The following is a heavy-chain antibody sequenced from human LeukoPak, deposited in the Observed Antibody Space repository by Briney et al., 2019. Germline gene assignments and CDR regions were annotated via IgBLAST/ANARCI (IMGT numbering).Heavy chain of an antibody. J-gene: IGHJ4*02. Sequence: ASVKVSCKASGYTFTSYGIRWVRQAPGQGLEWMGWISAYNGNTNYAQKLQGRVTMTTDTSTSTAYMELRSLRSDDTAVYYCARDDYYDSSGREGAFDYWGQGTLVTVSS. D-gene: IGHD3-22*01. CDR2: ISAYNGNT. CDR3: ARDDYYDSSGREGAFDY. CDR1: GYTFTSYG. V-gene: IGHV1-18*01.